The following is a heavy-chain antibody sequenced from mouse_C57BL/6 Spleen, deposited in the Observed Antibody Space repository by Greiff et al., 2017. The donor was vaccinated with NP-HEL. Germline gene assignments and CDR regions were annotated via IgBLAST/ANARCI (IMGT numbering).Heavy chain of an antibody. V-gene: IGHV1-82*01. CDR1: GYAFSSSW. CDR2: IYPGDGDT. CDR3: ARRSLDSSFDY. D-gene: IGHD3-2*01. Sequence: QVQLKESGPELVKPGASVKISCKASGYAFSSSWMNWVKQRPGKGLEWIGRIYPGDGDTNYNGKFKGKATLTADKSSSTAYMQLSSLTSEDSAVYFCARRSLDSSFDYWGQGTTLTVSS. J-gene: IGHJ2*01.